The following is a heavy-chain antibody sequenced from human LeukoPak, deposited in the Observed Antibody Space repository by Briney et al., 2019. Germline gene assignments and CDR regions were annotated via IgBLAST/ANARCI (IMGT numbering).Heavy chain of an antibody. D-gene: IGHD3-10*01. CDR2: IWHDGSHR. CDR1: GFAFNTYA. J-gene: IGHJ4*02. V-gene: IGHV3-33*01. CDR3: PREIFGSGSYPHF. Sequence: PGGSLRLSCAASGFAFNTYAMHWVGQAPGKGREGVTLIWHDGSHRVYIDSVRGRFTISRDNSNNTVYLQMNGLRAEDTAVYYCPREIFGSGSYPHFWGQGTLVTVSS.